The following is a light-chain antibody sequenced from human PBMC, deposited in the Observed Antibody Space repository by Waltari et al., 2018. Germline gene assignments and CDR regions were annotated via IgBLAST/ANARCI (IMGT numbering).Light chain of an antibody. J-gene: IGKJ1*01. Sequence: DVVMTQSPLSLPVTLGQPASISCRSSQSLVHSDGSTYLNWFQQRPGQSPRRLIYKVSNRDAGVPDRFSGSGYGTDFTLKISRVEAEDVGVYYCMQGTHWPPWTFGQGTKVEIK. CDR2: KVS. V-gene: IGKV2-30*02. CDR1: QSLVHSDGSTY. CDR3: MQGTHWPPWT.